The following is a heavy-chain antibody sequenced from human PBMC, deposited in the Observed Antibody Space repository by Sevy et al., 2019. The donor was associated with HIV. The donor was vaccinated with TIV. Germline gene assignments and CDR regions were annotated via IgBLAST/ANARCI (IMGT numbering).Heavy chain of an antibody. Sequence: ASVKVSCKASGYIFTGYYMHWVRQAPGQGLEWMGWIGPNSGGTNYAQTFQGRVTMTRDTSISTAYMELSSLRSDDTAVYYCARVGEITMIESWFDPWGQGTLVTVSS. CDR3: ARVGEITMIESWFDP. V-gene: IGHV1-2*02. CDR2: IGPNSGGT. CDR1: GYIFTGYY. D-gene: IGHD3-22*01. J-gene: IGHJ5*02.